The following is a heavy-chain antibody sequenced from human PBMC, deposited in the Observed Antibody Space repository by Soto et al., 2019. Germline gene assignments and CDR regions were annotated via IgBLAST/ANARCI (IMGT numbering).Heavy chain of an antibody. CDR3: ARLNYDILTGQSFFDY. V-gene: IGHV2-26*01. CDR1: GFSLSNVRMG. CDR2: IFSDDEI. Sequence: QVTLKESGPVLVKPTETLTLTCTVSGFSLSNVRMGVSWIRQPPGKALEWLVHIFSDDEISSSTSLKNRLTISKDTSKSQVVLIMTDMDPVDTATYYCARLNYDILTGQSFFDYWGQGTLVTVSS. J-gene: IGHJ4*02. D-gene: IGHD3-9*01.